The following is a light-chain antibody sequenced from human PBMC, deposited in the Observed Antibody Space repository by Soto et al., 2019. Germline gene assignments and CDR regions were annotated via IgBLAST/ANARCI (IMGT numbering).Light chain of an antibody. J-gene: IGLJ2*01. CDR2: EVS. CDR3: SSYTSSSIPGV. CDR1: SSDVGGYNY. V-gene: IGLV2-14*01. Sequence: QSALTQPASVSGSPGQSSTISCTGTSSDVGGYNYVSWYQQPPGKAPKLMIYEVSYRPSGVSNRFSGSKSGNTASLTISGLQAEDEANYYCSSYTSSSIPGVFGGGTKVTVL.